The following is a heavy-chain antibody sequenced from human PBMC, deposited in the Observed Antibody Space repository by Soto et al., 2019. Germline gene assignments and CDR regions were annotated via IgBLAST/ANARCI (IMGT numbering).Heavy chain of an antibody. CDR2: ISSNGVST. CDR3: MTVDTTMTEGRYFGY. Sequence: GPLRLSRSASGSPFSNSVMHWVRQAPGRGLEDLSAISSNGVSTYYADSVKGRFTISRDNSKNKLYLQLSSLRPEDTAIYYCMTVDTTMTEGRYFGYWGQGTLVTVSS. J-gene: IGHJ4*02. CDR1: GSPFSNSV. V-gene: IGHV3-64D*06. D-gene: IGHD5-18*01.